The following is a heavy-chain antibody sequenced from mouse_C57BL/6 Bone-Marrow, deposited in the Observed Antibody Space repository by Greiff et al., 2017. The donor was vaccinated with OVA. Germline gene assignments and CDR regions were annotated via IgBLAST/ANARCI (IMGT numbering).Heavy chain of an antibody. CDR2: IYPGDGDT. V-gene: IGHV1-82*01. J-gene: IGHJ2*01. CDR3: ARRSGHFDY. Sequence: QVQLQQSGPELVKPGASVKISCKASGYAFSSSWMNWVKQRPGKGLEWIGRIYPGDGDTNYNGKFKGKATLTADKSSSTAYMQLSSLTSEDSAVYFCARRSGHFDYWGQGTTLTVSS. CDR1: GYAFSSSW. D-gene: IGHD3-2*02.